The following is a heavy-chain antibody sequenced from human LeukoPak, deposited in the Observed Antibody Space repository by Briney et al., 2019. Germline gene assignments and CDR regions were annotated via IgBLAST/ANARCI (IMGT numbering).Heavy chain of an antibody. CDR2: IYHSGST. Sequence: PSETLSLTCAVSGGSISSSNWWSWVRQPPGKGLEWIGEIYHSGSTNYNPSLKSRVTISVDKSKNQFSLKLSSVTAADTAVYYCARDTGGRYYGSGSYRAFDIWGQGTMVTVSS. CDR3: ARDTGGRYYGSGSYRAFDI. J-gene: IGHJ3*02. V-gene: IGHV4-4*02. CDR1: GGSISSSNW. D-gene: IGHD3-10*01.